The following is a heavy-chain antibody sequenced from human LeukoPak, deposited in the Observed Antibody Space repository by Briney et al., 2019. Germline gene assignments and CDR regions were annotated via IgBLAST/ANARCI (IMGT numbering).Heavy chain of an antibody. V-gene: IGHV3-30-3*01. D-gene: IGHD4-17*01. CDR2: ISRDGSTK. J-gene: IGHJ6*02. CDR1: GFTFSSYS. Sequence: PGRSLRLSCVASGFTFSSYSMHWARQAPGKGLEWVAVISRDGSTKYYADSVKGRFTISRDNSEKTLYLQMNSLRAEDTAVYYCTRDRIPSTAYYGMDVWGQGTTVAVSS. CDR3: TRDRIPSTAYYGMDV.